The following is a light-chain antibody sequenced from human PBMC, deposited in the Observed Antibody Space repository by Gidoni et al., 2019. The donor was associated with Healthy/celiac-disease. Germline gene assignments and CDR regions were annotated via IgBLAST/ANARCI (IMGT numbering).Light chain of an antibody. Sequence: DIQMNQSPSYLSASVGDRVTITCLARQSIRSYLNWYQQKPGKAPKLLIYTASSLQSGVPSRVSGSGSGPDFTLTISSLQHEDFATYYCQQSYSTPRTFGQGTKVEIK. J-gene: IGKJ1*01. CDR2: TAS. V-gene: IGKV1-39*01. CDR3: QQSYSTPRT. CDR1: QSIRSY.